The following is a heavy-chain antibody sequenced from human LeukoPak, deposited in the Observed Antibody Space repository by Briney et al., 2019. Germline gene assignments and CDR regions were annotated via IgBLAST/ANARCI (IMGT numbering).Heavy chain of an antibody. J-gene: IGHJ4*02. CDR1: GGSFSGYY. CDR2: INHSGST. CDR3: ATVARDGYSYDY. V-gene: IGHV4-34*01. D-gene: IGHD5-24*01. Sequence: SETLSLTCAVYGGSFSGYYWSWIRQPPGKGLEWIGEINHSGSTNYNPSLKSRVTISVDTSKNQFSLKLSSVTAADTAVYYCATVARDGYSYDYWGQGTLVTVSS.